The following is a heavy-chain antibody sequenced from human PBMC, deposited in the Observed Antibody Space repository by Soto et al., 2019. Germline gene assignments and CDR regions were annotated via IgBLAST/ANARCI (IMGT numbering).Heavy chain of an antibody. J-gene: IGHJ5*02. V-gene: IGHV3-48*01. CDR3: AREGVRWRNWFDP. Sequence: EVQLVESGGGLVQPGGSLRLSCAASGFTFSSYSINWVRQAPGKGLEWVSYISSSSSTIYYADSVKGRFTISRDNAKNSLYLQMNSLRAEDTAVYYCAREGVRWRNWFDPWGQGTLVTVSS. D-gene: IGHD3-10*01. CDR2: ISSSSSTI. CDR1: GFTFSSYS.